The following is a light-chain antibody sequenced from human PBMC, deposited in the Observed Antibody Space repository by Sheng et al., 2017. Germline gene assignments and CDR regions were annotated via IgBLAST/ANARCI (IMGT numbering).Light chain of an antibody. Sequence: EIVMTQSPATLSVFPGERVTLSCRASHSVSSNLAWYQQKPGQAPRLLIYGAFTRATGIPARFSGSGSGTEFTLTISSLQSEDFAVYFCQQYNNWPPYTFGQGTKLEI. CDR2: GAF. V-gene: IGKV3-15*01. CDR3: QQYNNWPPYT. J-gene: IGKJ2*01. CDR1: HSVSSN.